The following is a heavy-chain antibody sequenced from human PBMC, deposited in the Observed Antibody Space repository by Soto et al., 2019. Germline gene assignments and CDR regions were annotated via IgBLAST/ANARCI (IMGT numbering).Heavy chain of an antibody. CDR2: IYSSGTT. D-gene: IGHD3-22*01. Sequence: QVQLQESGPGLVKASQTLSLTCTVFGGSIAGGDYYWAWIRQPPGRGLEWIGYIYSSGTTYYNPPLKGRLTISLAQSQVSLKLTSVTATDTGVYYCARGYYESSDYYVGSPAFEYWGQGARVSVSS. CDR1: GGSIAGGDYY. CDR3: ARGYYESSDYYVGSPAFEY. J-gene: IGHJ4*02. V-gene: IGHV4-30-4*01.